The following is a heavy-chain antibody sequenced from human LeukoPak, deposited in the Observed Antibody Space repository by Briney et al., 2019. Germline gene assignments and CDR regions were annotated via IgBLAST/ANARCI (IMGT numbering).Heavy chain of an antibody. CDR3: ARDHVPRPGYSSSWYPAYFDY. J-gene: IGHJ4*02. V-gene: IGHV4-4*02. CDR2: IYHSGST. CDR1: GGSISSSNW. Sequence: SETLSLTCAVSGGSISSSNWWSWVRQPPGKGLEWIGEIYHSGSTNYNPSLKSRVTISVDTSKNQFSLKLSSVTAADTAVYYCARDHVPRPGYSSSWYPAYFDYWGQGTLVTVSS. D-gene: IGHD6-13*01.